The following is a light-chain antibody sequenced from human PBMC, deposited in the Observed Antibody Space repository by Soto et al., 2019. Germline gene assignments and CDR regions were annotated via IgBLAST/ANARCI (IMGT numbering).Light chain of an antibody. J-gene: IGLJ3*02. V-gene: IGLV4-69*01. CDR1: SGHISYA. CDR2: LNSDGSH. CDR3: QTWGTPWV. Sequence: QPVLTQSPSASASLGASVKLTCTLSSGHISYAIAWHQQQPEKGPRYLMKLNSDGSHSKGDGIPDRFSGSSSGAERYLTISSLQSEDEADYYCQTWGTPWVFGGGTKLTVL.